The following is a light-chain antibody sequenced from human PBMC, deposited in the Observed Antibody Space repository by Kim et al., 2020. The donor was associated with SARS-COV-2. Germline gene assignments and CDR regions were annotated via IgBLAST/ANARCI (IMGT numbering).Light chain of an antibody. Sequence: SYELTQPPSVSVAPGKTARITCGGNNIGSKSVHWYQQKPGQAPVLVIYYDSDRPSGIPERFSGSSSGNTATLTISRVEAGDEADYYCEVWDSSSEHRVFGGGTQLTVL. J-gene: IGLJ3*02. CDR3: EVWDSSSEHRV. CDR1: NIGSKS. CDR2: YDS. V-gene: IGLV3-21*04.